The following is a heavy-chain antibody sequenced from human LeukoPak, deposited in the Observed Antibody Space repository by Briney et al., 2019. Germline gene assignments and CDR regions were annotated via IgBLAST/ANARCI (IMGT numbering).Heavy chain of an antibody. CDR2: IYYSGST. CDR1: GGSISSYY. V-gene: IGHV4-59*01. CDR3: ARGTPGGSY. J-gene: IGHJ4*02. D-gene: IGHD3-16*01. Sequence: SETLSLTCTVSGGSISSYYWSWIRQPPGKGLEWIGYIYYSGSTNYNPSLKSRVSISVDRPKNQFSLKLSSVTAADTAVYYCARGTPGGSYWGQGALVTVSS.